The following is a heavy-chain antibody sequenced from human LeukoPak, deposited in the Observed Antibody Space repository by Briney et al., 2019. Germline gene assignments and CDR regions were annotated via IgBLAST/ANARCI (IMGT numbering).Heavy chain of an antibody. CDR1: GFTFSSYG. V-gene: IGHV3-33*01. Sequence: PGGSLRLSCAASGFTFSSYGMHWVRQAPGKGLEWVAVIWYDGSNKYYADSVKGRFTISRDNSKNTLYLQMNSLRAEDTAVYYCARDAPTTGLDYWGQGTLVTVSS. CDR3: ARDAPTTGLDY. D-gene: IGHD4-17*01. J-gene: IGHJ4*02. CDR2: IWYDGSNK.